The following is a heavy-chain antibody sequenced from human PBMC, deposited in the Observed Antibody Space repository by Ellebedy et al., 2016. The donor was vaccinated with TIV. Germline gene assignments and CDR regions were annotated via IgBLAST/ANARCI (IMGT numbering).Heavy chain of an antibody. CDR1: GFTFSSPA. Sequence: GESLKISCAASGFTFSSPAMAWVRQAPGKGLEWVSLISGSGSGTFYADSVKGRFTISRDSSKNTLYLQMHSLRAEDTAVYYCATEKWGMAVAGPDYWGQGTLVTVSS. CDR2: ISGSGSGT. J-gene: IGHJ4*02. CDR3: ATEKWGMAVAGPDY. D-gene: IGHD6-19*01. V-gene: IGHV3-23*01.